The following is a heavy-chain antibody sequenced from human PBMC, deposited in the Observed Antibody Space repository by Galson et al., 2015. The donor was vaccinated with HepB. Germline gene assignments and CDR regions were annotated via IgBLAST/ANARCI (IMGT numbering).Heavy chain of an antibody. CDR1: GFTFSSYN. D-gene: IGHD7-27*01. V-gene: IGHV3-48*02. CDR3: ASVNWASGAFVL. J-gene: IGHJ3*01. Sequence: SLRLSCAASGFTFSSYNMNWVRQAPGKGLDWVSHISTSSSTIYYADSVKGRFTISRDNAKNSLYLQMNSLRDEDTAIYYCASVNWASGAFVLWGQGALVTVSS. CDR2: ISTSSSTI.